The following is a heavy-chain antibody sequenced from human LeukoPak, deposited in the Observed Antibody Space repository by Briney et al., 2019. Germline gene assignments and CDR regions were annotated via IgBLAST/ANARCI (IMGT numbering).Heavy chain of an antibody. J-gene: IGHJ6*04. D-gene: IGHD3-10*02. V-gene: IGHV3-48*03. CDR3: AELGITMIGGV. CDR1: GFTFSSYE. Sequence: GGSLRLSCAASGFTFSSYEMNWVRQAPGKGLEWVSYISSSSSTIYYADSVKGRFTISRDNAKNSLYLQMNSLRAEDTAVYYCAELGITMIGGVWGKGTTVTISS. CDR2: ISSSSSTI.